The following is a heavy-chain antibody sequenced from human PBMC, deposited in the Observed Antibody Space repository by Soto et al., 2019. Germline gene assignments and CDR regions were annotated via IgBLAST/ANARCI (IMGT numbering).Heavy chain of an antibody. CDR2: VSPPFRTS. CDR3: ARVLDYGSGSYSPYGMDV. Sequence: QVQLVQSGAEVKKPGSSVKVSCKTSGVSFNNNGIGWVRQAPGHGLEWMGGVSPPFRTSNYARKFQGRISITADASTGTVNMELSSMTDEDTAQYYCARVLDYGSGSYSPYGMDVWGQGTTVTVSS. CDR1: GVSFNNNG. D-gene: IGHD3-10*01. V-gene: IGHV1-69*01. J-gene: IGHJ6*02.